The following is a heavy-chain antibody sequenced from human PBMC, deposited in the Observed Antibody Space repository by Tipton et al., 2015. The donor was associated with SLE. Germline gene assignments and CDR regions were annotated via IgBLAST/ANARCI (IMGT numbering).Heavy chain of an antibody. Sequence: TLSLTCTVSGASISSYYWSWIRQPPGTRLEWIAYSSYSGSTNYNSSLKSRVSISIDTSKNRFSLKLSSVTAADTAVYYCARDTLGEDGVDFWGQGTLVTVSS. V-gene: IGHV4-59*12. CDR2: SSYSGST. D-gene: IGHD3-16*01. CDR1: GASISSYY. J-gene: IGHJ4*02. CDR3: ARDTLGEDGVDF.